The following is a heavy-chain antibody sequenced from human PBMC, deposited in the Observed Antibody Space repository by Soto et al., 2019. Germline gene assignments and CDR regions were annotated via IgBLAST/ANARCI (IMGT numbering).Heavy chain of an antibody. V-gene: IGHV1-18*01. CDR3: AKDEPRGFVQLCFKWYHYYGMDV. Sequence: QVQLVQSGAEVKKPGASVTVSCKASGYTFTSHGISWVRQAPGHVLAWMGWISAYNGNTNYAQKLQGRVTMTTDTSRSTAYMELRRLRSDDTAVYYCAKDEPRGFVQLCFKWYHYYGMDVWGQGTTVTVSS. CDR1: GYTFTSHG. D-gene: IGHD5-18*01. J-gene: IGHJ6*02. CDR2: ISAYNGNT.